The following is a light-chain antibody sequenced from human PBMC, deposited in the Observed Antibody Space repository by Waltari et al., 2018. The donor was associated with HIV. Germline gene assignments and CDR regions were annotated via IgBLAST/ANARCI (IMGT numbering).Light chain of an antibody. CDR3: AGWDDSVDGPV. V-gene: IGLV1-44*01. CDR2: SDN. CDR1: SSTIGSNA. Sequence: QSVLTQPPSASGTPGQRVTISCSGGSSTIGSNAVSWYQQLPGTAPKLRIYSDNQRPSGVPDRFSGSKSGTSASLAISGLQSEDEADYHCAGWDDSVDGPVFGGGTILTVL. J-gene: IGLJ3*02.